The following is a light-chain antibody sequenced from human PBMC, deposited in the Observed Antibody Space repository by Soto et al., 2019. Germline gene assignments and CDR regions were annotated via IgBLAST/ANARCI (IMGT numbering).Light chain of an antibody. V-gene: IGKV2-24*01. J-gene: IGKJ1*01. CDR2: KVS. Sequence: DIVMTQTPSSSPVTLGQAASISCRSRQSLVHNDGNTYLSCFQQRPGQPPRLLIYKVSDRVSGVPDRFRGSGAGENFTLAIRMLDAEDVGVYYCMQATRSPWTCGQGTDVEIK. CDR3: MQATRSPWT. CDR1: QSLVHNDGNTY.